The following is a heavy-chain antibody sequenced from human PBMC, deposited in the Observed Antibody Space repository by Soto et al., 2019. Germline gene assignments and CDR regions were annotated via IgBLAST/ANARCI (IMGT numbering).Heavy chain of an antibody. CDR2: IYWDDDK. CDR1: GFSLSTSGVG. CDR3: VLQDWNNINSAFVL. D-gene: IGHD1-1*01. V-gene: IGHV2-5*02. J-gene: IGHJ2*01. Sequence: QITVKESGPKLVKPSQTLTLTCAFSGFSLSTSGVGVGWVRQPPGKAPEWLALIYWDDDKRYRPSLKSRPSSTKDTSKEQGVFTLTNMDPVDTAPNYCVLQDWNNINSAFVLWGCGALVSVSS.